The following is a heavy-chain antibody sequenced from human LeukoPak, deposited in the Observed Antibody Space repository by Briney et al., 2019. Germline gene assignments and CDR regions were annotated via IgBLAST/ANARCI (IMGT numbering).Heavy chain of an antibody. CDR2: INSDGSDT. J-gene: IGHJ5*02. CDR3: ALLAAADSES. Sequence: GGSLRLSCAGSGFTFSSYWMHWVRQAPGKGLVWVSRINSDGSDTIYADSVKGRFTISRDNAKNTLYLQMNSLRAEDTAVYYCALLAAADSESSGQGTLVTVSS. CDR1: GFTFSSYW. D-gene: IGHD6-13*01. V-gene: IGHV3-74*01.